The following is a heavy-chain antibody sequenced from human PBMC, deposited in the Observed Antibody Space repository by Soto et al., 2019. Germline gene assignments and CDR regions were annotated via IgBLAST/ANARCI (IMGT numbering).Heavy chain of an antibody. Sequence: SETLSLTCRVSGGSISRYYWSWIRQPAGKGLEWIGRIYTSGSTNYNPSLKSRVTMSVDTSKNQFSLKLSSVTAADTAVYYCARVAGFGDLLQNNNGFDPWGQGTLVTVS. V-gene: IGHV4-4*07. CDR2: IYTSGST. CDR3: ARVAGFGDLLQNNNGFDP. CDR1: GGSISRYY. D-gene: IGHD3-10*01. J-gene: IGHJ5*02.